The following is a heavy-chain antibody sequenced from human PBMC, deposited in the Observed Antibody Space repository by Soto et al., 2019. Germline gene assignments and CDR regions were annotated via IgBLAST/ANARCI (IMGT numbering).Heavy chain of an antibody. CDR2: ISGADDSR. V-gene: IGHV3-23*01. CDR1: GFPFSSYA. CDR3: AKASSTPPNWFDL. J-gene: IGHJ5*02. Sequence: GGSLRLSCAVSGFPFSSYAMGWVRQPAGKGLEWVSGISGADDSRYYADSVKRRFTISRDNSKSTLYLQMDSLRAEDTAVYFCAKASSTPPNWFDLWGQGTQVTVSS.